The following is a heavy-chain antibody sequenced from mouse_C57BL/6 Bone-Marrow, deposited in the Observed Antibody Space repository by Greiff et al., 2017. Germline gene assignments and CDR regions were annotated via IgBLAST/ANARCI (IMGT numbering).Heavy chain of an antibody. Sequence: VQLQQSGPVLVKPGASVKMSCKASGYTFTDYYMNWVKQSHGKSLEWIGVINPYNGGTSYNQKFKGKATLTVDKSSSTAYMELNSLTSEDSAVYYCARAGYDYFDYGGQGTTLTVSS. CDR2: INPYNGGT. V-gene: IGHV1-19*01. J-gene: IGHJ2*01. D-gene: IGHD2-2*01. CDR1: GYTFTDYY. CDR3: ARAGYDYFDY.